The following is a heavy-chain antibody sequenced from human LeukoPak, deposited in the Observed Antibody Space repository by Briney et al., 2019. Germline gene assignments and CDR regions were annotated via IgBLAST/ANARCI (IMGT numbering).Heavy chain of an antibody. J-gene: IGHJ5*02. D-gene: IGHD1-26*01. CDR3: AKVKWELLGWFDP. Sequence: PGGSLRLSCAASGFTFRSYAMHWVRQAPGKGLQWVALISYDRSNKYYADSVKGRFTISRDNSKNTLYLQMNSLRAEDTAVYYCAKVKWELLGWFDPWGQGTLVTVSS. CDR2: ISYDRSNK. V-gene: IGHV3-30*04. CDR1: GFTFRSYA.